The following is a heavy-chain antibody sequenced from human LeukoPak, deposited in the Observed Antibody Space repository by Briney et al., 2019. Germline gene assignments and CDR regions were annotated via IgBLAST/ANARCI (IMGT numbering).Heavy chain of an antibody. CDR1: GYSINFGHL. V-gene: IGHV4-38-2*02. CDR3: ARESSAVAHTMMRDWLDP. CDR2: INHSGRT. Sequence: TPSETLSLTCDVSGYSINFGHLWGWIRQPPGEGLEWIASINHSGRTYYTPSLKSRVTITVDTLKNQFSLKVTSVTAEDTAMYFCARESSAVAHTMMRDWLDPWGQGTLVTVSS. D-gene: IGHD3-22*01. J-gene: IGHJ5*02.